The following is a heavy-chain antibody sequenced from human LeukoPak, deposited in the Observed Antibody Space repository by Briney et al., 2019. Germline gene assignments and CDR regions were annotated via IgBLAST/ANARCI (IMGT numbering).Heavy chain of an antibody. CDR3: ARRFFDY. Sequence: GGSLRLSCAASGFTFSNHPMAWVRQAPGKGLEWVANIRQDGSEMYYVGSVKGRFTISRDNAKNSLYLQMNSLRAEDTAVYYCARRFFDYWGQGTLVTVSS. CDR1: GFTFSNHP. V-gene: IGHV3-7*01. J-gene: IGHJ4*02. D-gene: IGHD3-3*01. CDR2: IRQDGSEM.